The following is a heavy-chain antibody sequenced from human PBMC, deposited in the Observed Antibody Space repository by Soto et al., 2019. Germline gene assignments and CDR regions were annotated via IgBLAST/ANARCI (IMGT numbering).Heavy chain of an antibody. V-gene: IGHV1-2*04. CDR2: INPNSGGT. CDR3: ARAGYGEVYYYYYGMDV. CDR1: GYTFTGYY. D-gene: IGHD4-17*01. Sequence: ASVKVSCKASGYTFTGYYMHWVRQAPGQGLGWMGWINPNSGGTNYAQKFQGWVTMTRDTSISTAYMELSRLRSDDTAVYYCARAGYGEVYYYYYGMDVWGQGTTVTVSS. J-gene: IGHJ6*02.